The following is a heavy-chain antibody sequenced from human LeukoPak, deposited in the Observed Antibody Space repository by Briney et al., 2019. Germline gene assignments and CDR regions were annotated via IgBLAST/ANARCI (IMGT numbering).Heavy chain of an antibody. J-gene: IGHJ4*02. V-gene: IGHV4-59*11. Sequence: SETLSLTCTVSGGSISSHYWSWIRQPPGKGLEWLGYIYYSGSTNYNPSLKSRVTISVDTSKNQFSLKLSSVTAADTAVYYCARALYGSGSYLVYWGQGTLVTVSS. CDR2: IYYSGST. CDR3: ARALYGSGSYLVY. D-gene: IGHD3-10*01. CDR1: GGSISSHY.